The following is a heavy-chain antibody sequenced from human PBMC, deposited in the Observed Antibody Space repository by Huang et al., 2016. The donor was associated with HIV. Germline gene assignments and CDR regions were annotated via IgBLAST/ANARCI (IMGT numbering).Heavy chain of an antibody. CDR1: GGSFSNHV. D-gene: IGHD2-2*01. Sequence: QVQLVQSGAEVKKPGSSVKVSCKASGGSFSNHVFSWVRQGPGQGLEWMGGGLPIFGTTNSAQKFQGRVTITADESTGTAYLELSSLRSEDTAVYFCARESNIVVVPHTIKFFDYWGQGTLVTVSS. J-gene: IGHJ4*02. CDR3: ARESNIVVVPHTIKFFDY. V-gene: IGHV1-69*01. CDR2: GLPIFGTT.